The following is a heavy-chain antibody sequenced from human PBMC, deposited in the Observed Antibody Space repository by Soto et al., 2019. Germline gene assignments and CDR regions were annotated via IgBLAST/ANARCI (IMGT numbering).Heavy chain of an antibody. Sequence: EVQLLESGGGLVQPGGSLRLSCAASGFTFSNYAMSWVRQAPGKGLEWVSAVSISGGSTYYADSVKGRFTISRDNSKNTLCLQMNSLRAEDTAIYYCAKSVGIGCTGGSCYSFDYWGQGTLVTVSS. CDR2: VSISGGST. J-gene: IGHJ4*02. CDR3: AKSVGIGCTGGSCYSFDY. D-gene: IGHD2-15*01. CDR1: GFTFSNYA. V-gene: IGHV3-23*01.